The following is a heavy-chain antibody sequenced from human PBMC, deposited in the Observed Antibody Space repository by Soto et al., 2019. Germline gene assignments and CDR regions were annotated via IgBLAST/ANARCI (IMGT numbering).Heavy chain of an antibody. CDR2: ISGSGGST. CDR1: GFTFSSYA. V-gene: IGHV3-23*01. Sequence: GGSLRLSCAASGFTFSSYAMRWVRQAPGKGLEWVSAISGSGGSTYYADSVKGRFTISRDNSKNTLYLQMNSLRAEDTAVYYCAKLIAARRGGSYWGQGTLVTVSS. J-gene: IGHJ4*02. CDR3: AKLIAARRGGSY. D-gene: IGHD6-6*01.